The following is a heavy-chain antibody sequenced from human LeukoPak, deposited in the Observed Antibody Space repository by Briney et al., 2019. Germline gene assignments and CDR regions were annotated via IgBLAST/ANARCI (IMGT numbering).Heavy chain of an antibody. CDR3: ARAPGGYYDSSGHFGYWLDP. J-gene: IGHJ5*02. D-gene: IGHD3-22*01. CDR2: IRSSGSAM. CDR1: GFTFSDYY. V-gene: IGHV3-11*04. Sequence: GGSLRLSCTASGFTFSDYYMSRIRQAPGKGLEWVSNIRSSGSAMYYADSVKGRFTISRDNAQNSLYLQMNSLGVEDTAVYYCARAPGGYYDSSGHFGYWLDPWGQGTLVTVSS.